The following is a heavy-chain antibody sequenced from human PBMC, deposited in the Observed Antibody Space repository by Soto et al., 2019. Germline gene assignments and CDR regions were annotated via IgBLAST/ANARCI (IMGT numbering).Heavy chain of an antibody. CDR2: INWNGGST. J-gene: IGHJ4*02. CDR1: GFTFDDYG. CDR3: ARERAGIAVAGRNLVSSDPHGVRWGLHN. D-gene: IGHD6-19*01. Sequence: PGGSLRLSCAASGFTFDDYGMSWVRQVPGKELEWVSGINWNGGSTGYADSVKGRFTISRDNAKNSLYLQMNSLRAEDTALYYCARERAGIAVAGRNLVSSDPHGVRWGLHNWGQGTLVPVSS. V-gene: IGHV3-20*04.